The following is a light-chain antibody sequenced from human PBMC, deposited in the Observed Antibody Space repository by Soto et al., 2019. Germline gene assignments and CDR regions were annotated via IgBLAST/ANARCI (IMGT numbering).Light chain of an antibody. CDR2: WAS. V-gene: IGKV4-1*01. CDR1: QSVLYSSNNKNY. CDR3: QKYYSTTSST. J-gene: IGKJ5*01. Sequence: DIVMTQSPDSLAVSLGERATINCKSSQSVLYSSNNKNYLAWYQQKPGQPPKLLIYWASTRESGVPARFSGSGSGTDSTLTISSLQAEDVGVYYCQKYYSTTSSTFGQGTRLEIK.